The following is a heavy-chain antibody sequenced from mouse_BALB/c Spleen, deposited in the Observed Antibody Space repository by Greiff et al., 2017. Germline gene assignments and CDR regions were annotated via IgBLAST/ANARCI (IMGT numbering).Heavy chain of an antibody. V-gene: IGHV1-7*01. J-gene: IGHJ4*01. Sequence: VQRVESGAELAKPGASVKMSCKASGYTFTSYWMHWVKQRPGQGLEWIGYINPSTGYTEYNQKFKDKATLTADKSSSTAYMQLSSLTSEDSAVYYCARDGYYAMDYWGQGTSVTVSS. CDR3: ARDGYYAMDY. D-gene: IGHD2-3*01. CDR2: INPSTGYT. CDR1: GYTFTSYW.